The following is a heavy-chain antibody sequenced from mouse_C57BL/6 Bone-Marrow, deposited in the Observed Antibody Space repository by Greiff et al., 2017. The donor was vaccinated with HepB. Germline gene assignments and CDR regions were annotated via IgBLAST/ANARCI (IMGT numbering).Heavy chain of an antibody. D-gene: IGHD4-1*01. CDR2: ISNLAYSI. V-gene: IGHV5-15*04. CDR3: ARRGTGYFDY. J-gene: IGHJ2*01. CDR1: GFTFSDYG. Sequence: EVKLEESGGGLVQPGGSLKLSCAASGFTFSDYGMAWVRQAPRKGPEWVAFISNLAYSIYYADTVTGRFTISRENAKNTLYLEMSSLRSEDTAMYYCARRGTGYFDYWGQGTTLTVSS.